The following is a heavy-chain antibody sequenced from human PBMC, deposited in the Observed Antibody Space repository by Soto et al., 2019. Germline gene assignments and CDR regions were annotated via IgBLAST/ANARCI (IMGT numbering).Heavy chain of an antibody. J-gene: IGHJ4*02. Sequence: QVQLVESGGGVVQPGRSLRLSSAASGFTFSSYAMQWVRQPPGKGLEWVAVISYDGSNKYYADSVKGRFTISRDNSKNTLYLQMNSLRAEDTAVYYCARPDYGSGSYPDYWGQGTLVTVSS. CDR1: GFTFSSYA. D-gene: IGHD3-10*01. V-gene: IGHV3-30-3*01. CDR2: ISYDGSNK. CDR3: ARPDYGSGSYPDY.